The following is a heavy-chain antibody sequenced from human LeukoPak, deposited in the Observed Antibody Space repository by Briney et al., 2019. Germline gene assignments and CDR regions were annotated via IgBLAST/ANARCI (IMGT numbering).Heavy chain of an antibody. CDR3: APGGYSSGWPQH. Sequence: GASVKVSCKASGYTFTGYYMHWVRQAPGQGLEWMGWINPNTGDTNYARKFQGRVTMTRDTSISTAYMELSRLRSDDTAVYYCAPGGYSSGWPQHWSQGTLVTVSS. CDR1: GYTFTGYY. J-gene: IGHJ1*01. V-gene: IGHV1-2*02. D-gene: IGHD6-19*01. CDR2: INPNTGDT.